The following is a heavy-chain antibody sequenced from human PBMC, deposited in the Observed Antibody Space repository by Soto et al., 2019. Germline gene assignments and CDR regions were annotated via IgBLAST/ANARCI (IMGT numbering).Heavy chain of an antibody. CDR1: GGTSSSYA. J-gene: IGHJ4*02. CDR3: ARGYRSSSDPFSY. V-gene: IGHV1-69*13. Sequence: SVKVTCKASGGTSSSYAISWVRQAPGQGLEWMGGVIPIVGTPNYAQKFQGRVTITADESTSTVYMELSSLISEDTAVYFCARGYRSSSDPFSYWAQGTLDTVS. D-gene: IGHD6-6*01. CDR2: VIPIVGTP.